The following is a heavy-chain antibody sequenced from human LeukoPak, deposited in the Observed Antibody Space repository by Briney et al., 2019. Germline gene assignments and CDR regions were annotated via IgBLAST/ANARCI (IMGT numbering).Heavy chain of an antibody. Sequence: VASVKVSCKASGYTFTSYGISWVRQAPGQGLEWMGWISAYNGNTNYAQKLQGRVTMTTDTSTSTAYMELRSLRSDDTAVYYCARTVSISTEQQLDRSNDYWGQGTLVTVSS. V-gene: IGHV1-18*01. CDR2: ISAYNGNT. J-gene: IGHJ4*02. CDR3: ARTVSISTEQQLDRSNDY. CDR1: GYTFTSYG. D-gene: IGHD6-13*01.